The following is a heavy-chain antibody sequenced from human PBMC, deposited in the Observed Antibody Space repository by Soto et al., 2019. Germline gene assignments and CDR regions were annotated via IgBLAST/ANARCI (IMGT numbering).Heavy chain of an antibody. CDR2: IYYSGST. J-gene: IGHJ6*02. CDR3: ARRPYYYGMDV. CDR1: GGSISSYY. Sequence: SETLSLTCTVSGGSISSYYWSWIRQPPGKGLEWIGYIYYSGSTNYNPSLKSRVTISVDTSKNQFSLKLSSVTAADTAVYYCARRPYYYGMDVWGQGTTVTVSS. V-gene: IGHV4-59*01.